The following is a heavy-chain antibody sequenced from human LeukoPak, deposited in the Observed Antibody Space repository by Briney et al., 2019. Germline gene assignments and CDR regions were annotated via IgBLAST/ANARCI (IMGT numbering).Heavy chain of an antibody. CDR1: GFTVSSDY. V-gene: IGHV3-53*01. CDR3: ARAPPIYDSSGYLSY. D-gene: IGHD3-22*01. CDR2: IYSGGST. Sequence: GGSLRLSCAASGFTVSSDYMSWVRQAPGKGLEWVSVIYSGGSTYYADSVKGRFTISRDNSKNTLYLQMNSLRAEDTAVYYCARAPPIYDSSGYLSYWGQGTLVTVSS. J-gene: IGHJ4*02.